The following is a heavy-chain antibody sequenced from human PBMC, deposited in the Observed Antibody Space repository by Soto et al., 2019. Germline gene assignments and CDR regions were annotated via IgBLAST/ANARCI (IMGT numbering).Heavy chain of an antibody. V-gene: IGHV3-23*01. CDR1: GFTFSSYG. Sequence: GGSLRLSCAASGFTFSSYGMHWVRQAPGKGLEWVSAISGSGGSTYYADSVKGRFTISRDNSKNTLYLQMNSLRAEDTAVYYCAKSALSYDSSGYYYYWGQGTLVTVSS. CDR3: AKSALSYDSSGYYYY. CDR2: ISGSGGST. D-gene: IGHD3-22*01. J-gene: IGHJ4*02.